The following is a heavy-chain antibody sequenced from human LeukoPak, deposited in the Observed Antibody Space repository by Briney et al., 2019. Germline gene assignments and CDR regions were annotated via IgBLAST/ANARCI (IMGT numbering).Heavy chain of an antibody. CDR1: GFTFNSYW. CDR2: IKRDGSEK. V-gene: IGHV3-7*03. Sequence: PGGPLRLSCAASGFTFNSYWMNWVRQAPGKGLEWVANIKRDGSEKYYVDSVKGRFTISRDSAKNSLDLQMNSLRVEDTAVYYCARLGPASSGWPESFDYWGQGTLVTVSS. CDR3: ARLGPASSGWPESFDY. D-gene: IGHD6-19*01. J-gene: IGHJ4*02.